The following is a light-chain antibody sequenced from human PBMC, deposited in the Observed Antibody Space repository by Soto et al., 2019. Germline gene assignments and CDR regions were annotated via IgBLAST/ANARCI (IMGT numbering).Light chain of an antibody. CDR3: NSYAGSNNV. V-gene: IGLV2-8*01. J-gene: IGLJ1*01. CDR2: EVS. Sequence: QSALTQPPSAFGSPGQSVTISCTGTSSDVGGYNYVSWYQQHPGKAPKLMIYEVSQRPSGVPDRFSGSKSGNTASLTVSGLQAEDEADYYCNSYAGSNNVFGTGPNVTVL. CDR1: SSDVGGYNY.